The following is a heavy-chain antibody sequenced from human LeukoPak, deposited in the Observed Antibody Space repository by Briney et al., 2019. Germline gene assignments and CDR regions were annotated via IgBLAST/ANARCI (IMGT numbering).Heavy chain of an antibody. J-gene: IGHJ6*03. V-gene: IGHV4-61*02. CDR2: IYTSGST. CDR3: ASTPGATIYYSYSYMDV. Sequence: SETLSLTCTVSGGSISSGSYYWSWIRQPAGKGLEWIGRIYTSGSTNYNPPLKRLVTISVDTSKNQFSLKLSSVTAADTAVYYCASTPGATIYYSYSYMDVWGKGTTVTVSS. CDR1: GGSISSGSYY. D-gene: IGHD1-26*01.